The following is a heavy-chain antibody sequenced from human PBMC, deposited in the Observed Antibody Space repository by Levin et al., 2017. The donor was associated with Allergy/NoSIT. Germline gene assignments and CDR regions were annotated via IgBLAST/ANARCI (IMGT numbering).Heavy chain of an antibody. Sequence: QPGESLKISCVTSGFTFSNNWMSWVRQAPGKGLEWVASIKQDGSEKYYVDSVKGRFTISRDNAKNSLYLQMNSLRAEDTAVYYCVVGGTTFSYWGQGTLATVSS. D-gene: IGHD1-26*01. CDR3: VVGGTTFSY. CDR1: GFTFSNNW. V-gene: IGHV3-7*01. CDR2: IKQDGSEK. J-gene: IGHJ4*02.